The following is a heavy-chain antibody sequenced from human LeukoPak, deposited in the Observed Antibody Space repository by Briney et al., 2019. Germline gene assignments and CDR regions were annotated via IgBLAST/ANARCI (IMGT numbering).Heavy chain of an antibody. CDR1: GGSISSYY. Sequence: PSETLSLTCTVSGGSISSYYWSWIRQPAGKGLEWIGRIYTSGSTNYNPSLKSRVTMSVDTSKNQFSLKLSSATAADTAVYYCARSDDILMWTGYYYGMDVWGQGTTVTVSS. D-gene: IGHD3-9*01. CDR3: ARSDDILMWTGYYYGMDV. J-gene: IGHJ6*02. CDR2: IYTSGST. V-gene: IGHV4-4*07.